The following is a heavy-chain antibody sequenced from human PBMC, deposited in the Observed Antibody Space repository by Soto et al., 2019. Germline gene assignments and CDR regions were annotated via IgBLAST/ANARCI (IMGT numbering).Heavy chain of an antibody. Sequence: QVQLVQSGAEAKKPGASVKVSCKASGYTFTNFYMHWVRQAPGQGLEWMGIINPSGTTTDYAQKFQGRVTMTRDTSTSTYYMELSSLRSEDTAVYYCAKPQIARHYYYGMEVWGQGTAVTVSS. V-gene: IGHV1-46*01. J-gene: IGHJ6*02. CDR2: INPSGTTT. CDR3: AKPQIARHYYYGMEV. CDR1: GYTFTNFY.